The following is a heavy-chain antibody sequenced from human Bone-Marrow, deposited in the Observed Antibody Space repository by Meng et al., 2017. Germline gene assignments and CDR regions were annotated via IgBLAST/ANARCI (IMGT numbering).Heavy chain of an antibody. CDR3: AREGILSGYLVGMDV. CDR2: ISYDGSNK. Sequence: SCAASGFTFSSYAMHWVRQAPGKGLEWVAVISYDGSNKYYADSVKGRFTISRDNSKNTLYLQMNSLRAEDTAVYYCAREGILSGYLVGMDVWGQGTTVTVSS. V-gene: IGHV3-30*04. CDR1: GFTFSSYA. J-gene: IGHJ6*02. D-gene: IGHD5-12*01.